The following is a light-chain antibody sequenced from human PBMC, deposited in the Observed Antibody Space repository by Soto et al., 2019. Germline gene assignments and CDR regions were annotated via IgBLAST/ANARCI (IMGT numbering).Light chain of an antibody. CDR2: DTS. J-gene: IGLJ2*01. V-gene: IGLV7-46*01. CDR1: TGPVTSGHY. Sequence: QAVVTQEPSLTVSPGGTVALTCGSNTGPVTSGHYPTWFQQKPGQAPRTLIYDTSNKHSWTPARFSGSLLGGKAALTLSGAQPEDEADYYCLVSYTAGHVVFGGGTKLTVL. CDR3: LVSYTAGHVV.